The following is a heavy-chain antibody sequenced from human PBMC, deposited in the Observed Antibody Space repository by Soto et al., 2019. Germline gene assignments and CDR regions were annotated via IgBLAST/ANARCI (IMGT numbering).Heavy chain of an antibody. CDR1: GGSISSTSHY. V-gene: IGHV4-39*01. CDR2: IYYSGST. CDR3: ARSAITVVRADY. D-gene: IGHD3-10*01. Sequence: QLQLQESGPGLVKPSETLSLTCTVSGGSISSTSHYWGWIRQPPGKGLEWIGSIYYSGSTYYNPSLKRRVTISVDTSKNQFSLKLSSVTAADTAVYYCARSAITVVRADYWGQGTLVTVSS. J-gene: IGHJ4*02.